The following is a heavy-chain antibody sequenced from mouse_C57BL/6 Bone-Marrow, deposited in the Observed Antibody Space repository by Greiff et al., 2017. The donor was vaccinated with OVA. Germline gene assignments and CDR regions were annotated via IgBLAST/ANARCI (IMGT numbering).Heavy chain of an antibody. D-gene: IGHD1-1*01. Sequence: EVKLQESGPELVKPGASVKISCKASGYSFTGYYMNWVKQSPEKSLEWIGEINPSTGGTTYNQKFKAKATLTVDKSSSTAYMQLKSLTSEDSAVYYCARDDYGSSSWFAYWGQGTLVTVSA. J-gene: IGHJ3*01. CDR2: INPSTGGT. CDR1: GYSFTGYY. CDR3: ARDDYGSSSWFAY. V-gene: IGHV1-42*01.